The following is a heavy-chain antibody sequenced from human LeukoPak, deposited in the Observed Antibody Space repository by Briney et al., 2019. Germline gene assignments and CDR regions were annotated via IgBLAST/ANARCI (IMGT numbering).Heavy chain of an antibody. D-gene: IGHD3-3*02. CDR3: ARAHFWSGYTIDY. V-gene: IGHV4-59*01. J-gene: IGHJ4*02. CDR2: IYYTGST. Sequence: SSETLSLTCTVSGGSISSYYWSWIRQPPGKGLEWIGSIYYTGSTNYNPSLKSRVTISVDTSKNQFSLKLGPVTAADTAVYYCARAHFWSGYTIDYWGQGTPVTVSS. CDR1: GGSISSYY.